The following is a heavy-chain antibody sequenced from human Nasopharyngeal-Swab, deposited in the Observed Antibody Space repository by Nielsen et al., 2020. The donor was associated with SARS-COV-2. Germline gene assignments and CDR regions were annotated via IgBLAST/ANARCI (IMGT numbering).Heavy chain of an antibody. V-gene: IGHV4-30-2*01. CDR1: GGSISSGGYS. Sequence: SETLSLTCAVSGGSISSGGYSWSWIRQPPGKGLEWIGYIYHSGSTYYNPSLKSRVTISVDTSKNQFSLKLSSVTAADTAVYYCAVLEWLRGWFDPWGQGTLVTVSS. J-gene: IGHJ5*02. D-gene: IGHD3-3*01. CDR3: AVLEWLRGWFDP. CDR2: IYHSGST.